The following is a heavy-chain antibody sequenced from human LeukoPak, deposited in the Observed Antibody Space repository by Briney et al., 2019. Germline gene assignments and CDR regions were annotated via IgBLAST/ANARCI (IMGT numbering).Heavy chain of an antibody. Sequence: GGSLRLSCAASGFTFSSYSMNWVRQAPGKGLEWVSYISSSSSTIYYADSVKGRFTISRDNAKNSLYLQMSSLRDEDTAVYYCAREDGYNSEAFDYWGQGTLVTVSS. CDR2: ISSSSSTI. J-gene: IGHJ4*02. CDR1: GFTFSSYS. V-gene: IGHV3-48*02. CDR3: AREDGYNSEAFDY. D-gene: IGHD5-24*01.